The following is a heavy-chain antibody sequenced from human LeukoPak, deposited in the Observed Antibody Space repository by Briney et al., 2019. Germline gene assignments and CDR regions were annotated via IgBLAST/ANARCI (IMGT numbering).Heavy chain of an antibody. CDR3: ARLNGGY. V-gene: IGHV4-59*08. CDR2: IDYSGST. D-gene: IGHD1-1*01. CDR1: GXSISSYY. Sequence: PSETLSLTCTVSGXSISSYYWSWIRQPPGKGLEWIGYIDYSGSTNYNPSLRSRVTISVDRSKNQFSLKVRSVTAADTAVYYCARLNGGYWGQGTLVTVSS. J-gene: IGHJ4*02.